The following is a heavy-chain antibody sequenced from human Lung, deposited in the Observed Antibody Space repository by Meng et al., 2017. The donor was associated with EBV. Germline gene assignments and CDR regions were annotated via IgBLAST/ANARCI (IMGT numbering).Heavy chain of an antibody. CDR3: VRAWDSGDSFDSFPNY. D-gene: IGHD2-21*02. CDR2: MNPKSGGA. Sequence: QVQLVQSGAEEKKPXALVKVSCXGSGYSFSDYHIHLVRQAPGQGLEWMGWMNPKSGGANSGQRFQGWVTMTRDTSISTAYMELNRLKSDDTAIYYCVRAWDSGDSFDSFPNYWGQGTLVTVSS. CDR1: GYSFSDYH. J-gene: IGHJ4*02. V-gene: IGHV1-2*04.